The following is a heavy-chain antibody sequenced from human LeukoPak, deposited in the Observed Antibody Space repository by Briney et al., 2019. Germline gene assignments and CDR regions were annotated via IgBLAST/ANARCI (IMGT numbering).Heavy chain of an antibody. CDR2: INTSGGST. V-gene: IGHV3-23*01. CDR3: AKDLSSGSRRAY. Sequence: GGSLRLSCAASGFTFSSYGMSWVRQAPGKGLEWVSAINTSGGSTYYADSVKGRFTISRDNSKNTLYLQMNSLRAEDTGVYYCAKDLSSGSRRAYWGQGTLVTVSS. CDR1: GFTFSSYG. D-gene: IGHD6-19*01. J-gene: IGHJ4*02.